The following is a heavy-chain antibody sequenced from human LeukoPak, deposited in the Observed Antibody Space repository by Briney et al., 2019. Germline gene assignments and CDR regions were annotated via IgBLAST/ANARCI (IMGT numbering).Heavy chain of an antibody. CDR3: ARDSYYYDTSGYRGFDY. J-gene: IGHJ4*02. CDR2: TYYRSKWYN. Sequence: SQTLSLTCAISGDSVSSNSAAWNWIRQSPSRGLEWLGRTYYRSKWYNDYAVSVKSRITINPDTSKNQFSLQLNSVTPEDTAVYYCARDSYYYDTSGYRGFDYWGQGTLVTVSS. V-gene: IGHV6-1*01. D-gene: IGHD3-22*01. CDR1: GDSVSSNSAA.